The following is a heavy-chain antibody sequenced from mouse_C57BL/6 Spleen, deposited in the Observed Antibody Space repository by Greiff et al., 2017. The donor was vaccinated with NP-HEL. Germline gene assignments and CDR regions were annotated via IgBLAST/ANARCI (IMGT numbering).Heavy chain of an antibody. CDR2: IHPNSGST. CDR3: ASSRDYGSSTGAMDY. Sequence: VQLQQSGAELVKPGASVKLSCKASGYTFTSYWMHWVKQRPGQGLEWIGMIHPNSGSTNYNEKFKSKATLIVDKSSSTAYMKLSSLTSEDSAVYYCASSRDYGSSTGAMDYWGQGTSVTVSS. D-gene: IGHD1-1*01. J-gene: IGHJ4*01. CDR1: GYTFTSYW. V-gene: IGHV1-64*01.